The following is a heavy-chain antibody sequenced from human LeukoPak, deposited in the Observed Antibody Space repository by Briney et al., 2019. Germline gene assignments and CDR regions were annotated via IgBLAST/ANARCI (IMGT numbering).Heavy chain of an antibody. V-gene: IGHV3-64*01. J-gene: IGHJ4*02. CDR2: ISSNGGST. Sequence: PGESLRLSCAAPGFTFSSYAMHWVRQAPGKGLEYVSAISSNGGSTYYANSVKGRFTISRDNSKNTLYLQMGSLRAEDMAVYYCARDPGSGSYHYYFDCWGQGTLVTVSS. D-gene: IGHD1-26*01. CDR3: ARDPGSGSYHYYFDC. CDR1: GFTFSSYA.